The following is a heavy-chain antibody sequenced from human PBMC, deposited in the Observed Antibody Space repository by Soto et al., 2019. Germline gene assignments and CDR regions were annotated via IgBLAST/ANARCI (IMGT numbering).Heavy chain of an antibody. CDR3: ARFGRSWYFYYGMDV. Sequence: SETLSLTCAVYGGSFSGYYWSWIRQPPGKGLEWIGEINHSGSTNYNPSLKSRVTISVDTSKNQFSLKLSSVTAADTAVYYCARFGRSWYFYYGMDVWGQGTTVTVSS. V-gene: IGHV4-34*01. CDR1: GGSFSGYY. D-gene: IGHD6-13*01. J-gene: IGHJ6*02. CDR2: INHSGST.